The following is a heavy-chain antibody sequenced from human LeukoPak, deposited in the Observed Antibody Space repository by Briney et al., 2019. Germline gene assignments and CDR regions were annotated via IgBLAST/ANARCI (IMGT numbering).Heavy chain of an antibody. CDR1: GFTFSSYA. D-gene: IGHD2-2*01. V-gene: IGHV3-30-3*02. Sequence: GRSLRLSCAASGFTFSSYAMHWVRQAPGKGLEWVAVISYDGSNKYYADSVKGRFTISRDNSKNTLYLQMNSLRAEDTAVYYCAKDLLGYCSSTSCPPPMDYWGQGTLVTVSS. CDR3: AKDLLGYCSSTSCPPPMDY. J-gene: IGHJ4*02. CDR2: ISYDGSNK.